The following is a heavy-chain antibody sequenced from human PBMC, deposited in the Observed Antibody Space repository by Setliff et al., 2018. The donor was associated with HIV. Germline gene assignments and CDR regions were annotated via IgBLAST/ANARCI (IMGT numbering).Heavy chain of an antibody. J-gene: IGHJ3*02. Sequence: SVKVSCKASGGTFSSYAISWVRQAPGQGLEWMGGIIPIFGTANYAQKFQGGVTITADESTSTAYMELSSLRSEDTAVYYCARDRGVYCRSTNCYSPVDAFDIWGQGTMVTVSS. D-gene: IGHD2-2*01. CDR3: ARDRGVYCRSTNCYSPVDAFDI. V-gene: IGHV1-69*13. CDR2: IIPIFGTA. CDR1: GGTFSSYA.